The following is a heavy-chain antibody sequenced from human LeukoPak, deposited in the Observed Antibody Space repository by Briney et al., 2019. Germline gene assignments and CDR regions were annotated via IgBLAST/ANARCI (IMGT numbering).Heavy chain of an antibody. V-gene: IGHV3-74*01. CDR1: GLAFSAYK. J-gene: IGHJ4*02. CDR3: VVGGSPGY. Sequence: GGSMRLSCAASGLAFSAYKMHWVRQAPRKGLVWVSRISTDGYTTDYADFVQGRFTASRDNTKNTWSLEMNSLRAEDTAVYYCVVGGSPGYWGQGTLITVSS. CDR2: ISTDGYTT. D-gene: IGHD2-15*01.